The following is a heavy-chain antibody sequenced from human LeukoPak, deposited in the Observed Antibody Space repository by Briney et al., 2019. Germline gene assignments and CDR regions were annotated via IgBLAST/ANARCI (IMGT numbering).Heavy chain of an antibody. CDR2: IRTNNYR. V-gene: IGHV3-21*01. CDR3: ARDGHFDF. CDR1: GFSFSSYT. Sequence: GGSLRLSCAASGFSFSSYTMNWLRQAPGKGLEWVSSIRTNNYRYGAGSVKGRFTISRDNAKNSLFLQMDSLRAEDTAVYYCARDGHFDFWGQGTLVAVSS. J-gene: IGHJ4*02. D-gene: IGHD3/OR15-3a*01.